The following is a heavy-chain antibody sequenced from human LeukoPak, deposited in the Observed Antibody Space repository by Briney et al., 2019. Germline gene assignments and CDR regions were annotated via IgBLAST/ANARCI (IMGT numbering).Heavy chain of an antibody. CDR1: GGSLSSYY. CDR2: IYTSGST. D-gene: IGHD2-2*02. CDR3: AREVRCSTTRCYSLFDY. Sequence: SETLSLTCTVSGGSLSSYYWNWIRQPAGKGLEWIGRIYTSGSTNHNPSLKSRVTMSVDMSKNQFSLRLSSVTAADTAVYYCAREVRCSTTRCYSLFDYWGQGTLVTVSS. J-gene: IGHJ4*02. V-gene: IGHV4-4*07.